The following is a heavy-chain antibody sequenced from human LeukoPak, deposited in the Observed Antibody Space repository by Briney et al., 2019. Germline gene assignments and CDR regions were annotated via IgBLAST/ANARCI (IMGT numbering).Heavy chain of an antibody. D-gene: IGHD1-26*01. V-gene: IGHV3-7*01. CDR1: RFTFSNYW. CDR2: INQDGSKK. Sequence: GGSLRLSCVVSRFTFSNYWMSWVRQAPGKGMEWVANINQDGSKKVYADSMKGRFTISRDNAKESLYLQLNSLRADDTAVYYCAKWGPHCVGDYCPALDSWGQGTLVTVSS. CDR3: AKWGPHCVGDYCPALDS. J-gene: IGHJ4*02.